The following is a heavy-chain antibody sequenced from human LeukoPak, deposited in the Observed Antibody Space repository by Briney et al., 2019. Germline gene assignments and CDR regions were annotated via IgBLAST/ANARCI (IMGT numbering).Heavy chain of an antibody. CDR1: GFTFSDYY. D-gene: IGHD6-13*01. V-gene: IGHV3-11*05. J-gene: IGHJ4*02. CDR3: AREDGYSSSWYSDY. CDR2: ISSTSIYT. Sequence: PGGSLRLSCAASGFTFSDYYMSCIRQAPGKGLEWVSDISSTSIYTNYADSVKGRFTISRDNAKNSLYLQMNSLRAEDTAVYYCAREDGYSSSWYSDYWGQGTLVTVSS.